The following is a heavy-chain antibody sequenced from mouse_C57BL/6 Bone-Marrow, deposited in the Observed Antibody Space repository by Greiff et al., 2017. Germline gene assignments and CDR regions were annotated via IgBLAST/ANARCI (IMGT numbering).Heavy chain of an antibody. J-gene: IGHJ3*01. CDR2: INPNNGGT. V-gene: IGHV1-18*01. D-gene: IGHD1-1*01. CDR1: GYTFTDYN. CDR3: TSLGYGISFAY. Sequence: EVKLQESGPELVKPGASVKISCKASGYTFTDYNMDWVKQSHGKSLEWIGDINPNNGGTIYNQKFKGKATLTVDKSSSTAYMELRSLTSEDTAVYCYTSLGYGISFAYWGQGTLVTVSA.